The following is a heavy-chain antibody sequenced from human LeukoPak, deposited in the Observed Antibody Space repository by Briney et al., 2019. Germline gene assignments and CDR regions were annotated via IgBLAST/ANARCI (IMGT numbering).Heavy chain of an antibody. J-gene: IGHJ4*02. CDR3: ARGPEGEQQVPIPL. Sequence: ASVSDSCKTSGYTFSGYGINWVRQAPGQGLEWMGCISGYNGSTNYAQKLQGRVTMTTDTSTNTAYMELRSLRSDDTAVYYCARGPEGEQQVPIPLWARETVLTVSS. CDR1: GYTFSGYG. V-gene: IGHV1-18*01. CDR2: ISGYNGST. D-gene: IGHD2-2*02.